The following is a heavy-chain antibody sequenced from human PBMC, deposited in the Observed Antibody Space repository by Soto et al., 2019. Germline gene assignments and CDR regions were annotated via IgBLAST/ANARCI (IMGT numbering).Heavy chain of an antibody. CDR2: IVVGSGNT. D-gene: IGHD1-26*01. CDR3: AREAHSGSSDY. Sequence: GASVEVSCKASGFTFTSSAMQWFRQARGQRLEWMGWIVVGSGNTNYAQKFQERVTITRDMSTSTAYMELSSLRSEDTAVYYCAREAHSGSSDYWGQGTLVTVSS. V-gene: IGHV1-58*02. J-gene: IGHJ4*02. CDR1: GFTFTSSA.